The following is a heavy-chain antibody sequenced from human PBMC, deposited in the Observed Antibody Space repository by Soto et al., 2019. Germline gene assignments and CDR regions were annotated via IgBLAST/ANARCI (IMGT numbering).Heavy chain of an antibody. CDR2: IYYSGST. V-gene: IGHV4-39*01. Sequence: SETLSLTCTVSGGSISSSSYYWGWIRQPPGKGLEWIGSIYYSGSTYYNPSLKSRVTISVDKSKNQFSLKLMSVSAADTAVYYCGRLEGLATISYYFDYWGQGALVPVSS. CDR3: GRLEGLATISYYFDY. J-gene: IGHJ4*02. CDR1: GGSISSSSYY. D-gene: IGHD3-9*01.